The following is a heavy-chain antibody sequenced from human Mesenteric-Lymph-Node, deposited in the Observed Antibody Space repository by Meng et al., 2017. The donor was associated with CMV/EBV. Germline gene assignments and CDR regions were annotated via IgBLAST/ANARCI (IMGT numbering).Heavy chain of an antibody. D-gene: IGHD6-13*01. CDR3: ARDQIAAAVGGGWFDP. Sequence: GFTFSSYAMHWVRQAPGKGLEWVAVISYDGSNKYYADSVKGRFTISRNNSKNTLYLQMNSLRAEDTAVYYCARDQIAAAVGGGWFDPWGQGTLVTVSS. CDR1: GFTFSSYA. V-gene: IGHV3-30*04. J-gene: IGHJ5*02. CDR2: ISYDGSNK.